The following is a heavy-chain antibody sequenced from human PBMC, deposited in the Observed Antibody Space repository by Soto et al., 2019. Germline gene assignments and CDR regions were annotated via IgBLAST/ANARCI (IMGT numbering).Heavy chain of an antibody. CDR2: IYSGGST. J-gene: IGHJ4*02. Sequence: EVQLVESGGGLVQPGGSLRLSCAASGFTVSTKYMSWVRQAPGKGLEWVSVIYSGGSTFYADSVRGRFTISRDNSRNTLNLQMNTVRAEDTAVYYCARDPWAADSWGQGTLVTVSS. CDR1: GFTVSTKY. CDR3: ARDPWAADS. V-gene: IGHV3-66*01. D-gene: IGHD3-16*01.